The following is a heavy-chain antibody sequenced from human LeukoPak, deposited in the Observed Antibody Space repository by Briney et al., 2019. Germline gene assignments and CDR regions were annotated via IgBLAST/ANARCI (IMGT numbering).Heavy chain of an antibody. J-gene: IGHJ4*02. CDR2: ISGNSGRT. V-gene: IGHV3-23*01. Sequence: GGSLRLSCAASGFTFSSYAMSWVRQAPGKGLEWVSSISGNSGRTYYADCVKGRFSISRDNSNNTLYLQMNSLRAEDAAVYYCAKSTSSWERVDYWGQGTLVTVSS. CDR1: GFTFSSYA. D-gene: IGHD6-13*01. CDR3: AKSTSSWERVDY.